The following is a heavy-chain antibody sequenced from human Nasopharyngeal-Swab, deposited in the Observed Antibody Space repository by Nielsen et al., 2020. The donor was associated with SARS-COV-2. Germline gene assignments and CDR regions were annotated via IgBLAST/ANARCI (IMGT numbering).Heavy chain of an antibody. V-gene: IGHV3-23*01. CDR2: ISNSGGTT. J-gene: IGHJ4*02. CDR1: GFTFTSYA. Sequence: GGSLRLSCAASGFTFTSYAMTWVRQAPGKGLEWVSAISNSGGTTFYADSVKGRFTISRDTSKNTVYVQMSSLRAEDTAVYYCAKVRGVGSTEDHFDFWGQGTLVTVSS. CDR3: AKVRGVGSTEDHFDF. D-gene: IGHD1-26*01.